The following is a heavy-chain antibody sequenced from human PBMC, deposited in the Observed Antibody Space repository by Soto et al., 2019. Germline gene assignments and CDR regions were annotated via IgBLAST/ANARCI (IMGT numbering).Heavy chain of an antibody. Sequence: QVQLVESGGGVVQPGRSLRLSCAASGFTFSSYGMHWVRQAPGKGLEWGAVIWYDGSNKYYADSVKGRFTISRDNSKNTLYLQMNSLRAEDTAVYYCARDRSGDSSGYYYPLFDYWGQGTLVTVSS. CDR1: GFTFSSYG. V-gene: IGHV3-33*01. CDR3: ARDRSGDSSGYYYPLFDY. J-gene: IGHJ4*02. D-gene: IGHD3-22*01. CDR2: IWYDGSNK.